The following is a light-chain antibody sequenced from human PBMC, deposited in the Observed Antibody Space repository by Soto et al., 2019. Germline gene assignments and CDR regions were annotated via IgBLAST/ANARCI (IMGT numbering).Light chain of an antibody. CDR1: NSDVGNYNH. V-gene: IGLV2-14*03. Sequence: QSALTQPASVSGSPGQSITISCTGTNSDVGNYNHVSWYQHHPGKAPKLLLYDVSYRPSGVSDRFSGSKSGNTASLAISGLQPEDEADYFCSSITTGRTPYVFGTGTKLTVL. CDR3: SSITTGRTPYV. J-gene: IGLJ1*01. CDR2: DVS.